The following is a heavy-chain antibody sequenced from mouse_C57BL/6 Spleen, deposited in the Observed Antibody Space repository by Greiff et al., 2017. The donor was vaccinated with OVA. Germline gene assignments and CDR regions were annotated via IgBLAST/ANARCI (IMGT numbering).Heavy chain of an antibody. V-gene: IGHV5-4*03. CDR1: GFTFSSYA. D-gene: IGHD1-1*01. Sequence: EVKLVESGGGLVKPGGSLKLSCAASGFTFSSYAMSWVRQTPEKRLEWVATISDGGSYTYYPDNVKGRFTISRDNAKNNLYLQMSHLKSEDTAMYYCARKAYGSDFDYWGQGTTLTVSS. CDR3: ARKAYGSDFDY. J-gene: IGHJ2*01. CDR2: ISDGGSYT.